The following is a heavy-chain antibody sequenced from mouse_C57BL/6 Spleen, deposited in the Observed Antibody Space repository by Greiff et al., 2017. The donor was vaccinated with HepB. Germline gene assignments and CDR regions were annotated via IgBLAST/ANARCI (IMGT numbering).Heavy chain of an antibody. CDR1: GYAFSSSW. J-gene: IGHJ4*01. V-gene: IGHV1-82*01. CDR3: ARGNWDGAMDY. CDR2: IYPGDGDT. D-gene: IGHD4-1*01. Sequence: VQLQQSGPELVKPGASVKISCKASGYAFSSSWMNWVKQRPGKGLEWIGRIYPGDGDTNYNGKFKGKATRTADKSSSTAYMQLSSLTSEDSAVYFCARGNWDGAMDYWGQGTSVTVSS.